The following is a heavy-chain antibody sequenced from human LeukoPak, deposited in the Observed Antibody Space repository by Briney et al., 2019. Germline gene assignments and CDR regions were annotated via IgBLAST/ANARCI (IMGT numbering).Heavy chain of an antibody. D-gene: IGHD4-23*01. Sequence: ASVKVSCKASGYTFTSYDINWVRQATGQGLEWMGWMNPNSGNTGYAQKLQGRVTMTTDTSTNTAYMELRSLRSDDTAVYYCARDGVLTTVVTPEFDYWGQGTLVTVSS. V-gene: IGHV1-8*02. CDR1: GYTFTSYD. J-gene: IGHJ4*02. CDR2: MNPNSGNT. CDR3: ARDGVLTTVVTPEFDY.